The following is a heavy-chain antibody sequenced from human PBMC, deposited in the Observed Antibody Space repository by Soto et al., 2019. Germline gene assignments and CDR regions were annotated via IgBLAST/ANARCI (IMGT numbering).Heavy chain of an antibody. CDR3: ARDTYYYDSSDHFSADAFDI. CDR2: ISNDGSST. Sequence: EVQLVESGGGLVQPGGSLRLACAASVFTSSSYWIHWVRQAPGKGLVWVSRISNDGSSTNYADSVKGRFTISRDNAKNTVYLQMNSLRAEDTAVYYCARDTYYYDSSDHFSADAFDIWGQGTMVTVSS. CDR1: VFTSSSYW. D-gene: IGHD3-22*01. V-gene: IGHV3-74*01. J-gene: IGHJ3*02.